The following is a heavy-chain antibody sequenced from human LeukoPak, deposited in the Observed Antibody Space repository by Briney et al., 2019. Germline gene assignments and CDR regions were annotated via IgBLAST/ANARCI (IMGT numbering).Heavy chain of an antibody. J-gene: IGHJ4*02. D-gene: IGHD3-10*01. CDR2: IDTDGSTT. V-gene: IGHV3-74*01. Sequence: GGSLRLSCAASGFSFSSYWVHWVRQAPGKGLVWVSRIDTDGSTTRYADSVKGRFTISRDNAKNTVYLQMNSLRGEDTALYYCAKDMSPAWFGELSSRFDYWGQGTLVTVSS. CDR3: AKDMSPAWFGELSSRFDY. CDR1: GFSFSSYW.